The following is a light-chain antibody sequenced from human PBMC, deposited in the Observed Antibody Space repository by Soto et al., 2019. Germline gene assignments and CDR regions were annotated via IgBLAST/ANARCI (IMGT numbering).Light chain of an antibody. V-gene: IGLV2-14*01. CDR3: SSYTSSSTLL. Sequence: QSALTQPASVSGSPGQSITISCPGTSSDVGGYNYVSWYQQHPGKAPKLMIYDVSNRPSGVSNRFSGSKSGNTASLTISGLQAEDEADYYCSSYTSSSTLLFGGGTKVTVL. J-gene: IGLJ2*01. CDR1: SSDVGGYNY. CDR2: DVS.